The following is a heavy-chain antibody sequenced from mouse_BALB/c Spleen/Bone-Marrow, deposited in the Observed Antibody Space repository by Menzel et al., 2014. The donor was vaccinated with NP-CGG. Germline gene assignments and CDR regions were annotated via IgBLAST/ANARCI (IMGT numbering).Heavy chain of an antibody. CDR1: GYSITSGYG. V-gene: IGHV3-1*02. Sequence: EVQLQESGPDLVKPSQSLSLTCTVAGYSITSGYGWTWIRQFPGNNLEWMGYITYSGSTNYNPSLQSRISIPRDTSKNQFFLQLNSVTTEDTATYYCVRETTVVADFDYWGQGTTLTVSS. CDR2: ITYSGST. J-gene: IGHJ2*01. CDR3: VRETTVVADFDY. D-gene: IGHD1-1*01.